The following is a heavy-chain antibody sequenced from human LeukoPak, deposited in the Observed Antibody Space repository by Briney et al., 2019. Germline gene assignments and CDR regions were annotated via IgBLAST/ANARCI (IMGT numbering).Heavy chain of an antibody. J-gene: IGHJ5*02. Sequence: ASVKVSCKASGYTFTSYGISWVRQAPGQGLEWMGWISGYNGYTHYAHNLQGRVTMTTDTSTSTAYMELRSLRSDDTAVYYCARDQARYSSGYYPNWFDPWGQGTLVTVAS. D-gene: IGHD3-22*01. CDR2: ISGYNGYT. V-gene: IGHV1-18*01. CDR1: GYTFTSYG. CDR3: ARDQARYSSGYYPNWFDP.